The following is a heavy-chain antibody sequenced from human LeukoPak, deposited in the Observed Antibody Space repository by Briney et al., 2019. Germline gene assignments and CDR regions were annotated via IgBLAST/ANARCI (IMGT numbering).Heavy chain of an antibody. CDR2: FNPEDAET. CDR3: ATEIVGYGDVHYFDS. Sequence: GASVKVSCKVSGYTLTEISMHWVRQAPGQGLEWMGGFNPEDAETIYARSFQGRLTVTEDTSTDTAYTELSSLRSEDTAMYYCATEIVGYGDVHYFDSWGQGTLVTVSS. V-gene: IGHV1-24*01. D-gene: IGHD4-17*01. J-gene: IGHJ4*02. CDR1: GYTLTEIS.